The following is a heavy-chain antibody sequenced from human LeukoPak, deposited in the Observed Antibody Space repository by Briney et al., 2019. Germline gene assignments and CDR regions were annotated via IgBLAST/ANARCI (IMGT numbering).Heavy chain of an antibody. CDR1: GFTFSSNT. CDR2: IRGGGSDT. D-gene: IGHD6-19*01. CDR3: AKETTVAGFYPYFDY. J-gene: IGHJ4*02. V-gene: IGHV3-23*01. Sequence: GGSLRLSCAASGFTFSSNTMTWVRQVSGKGLEWVSSIRGGGSDTHYAGTVRGRFTISRDNSKNTLYLQMSSLRAEDTAVYYCAKETTVAGFYPYFDYWGQGTLVTVSS.